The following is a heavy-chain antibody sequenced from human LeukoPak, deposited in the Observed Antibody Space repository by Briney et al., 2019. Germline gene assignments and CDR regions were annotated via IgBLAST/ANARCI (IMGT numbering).Heavy chain of an antibody. J-gene: IGHJ5*02. Sequence: GGSLRPSCAASGFTFSSYWMSWVRQAPGKGLEWVANIKQDGSEKYYVDSVKGRFTISRDNAKNSLYLQMNSLRAEDTAVYYCATAVVAASDWFDPWGQGTLVTVSS. CDR2: IKQDGSEK. V-gene: IGHV3-7*01. D-gene: IGHD2-15*01. CDR3: ATAVVAASDWFDP. CDR1: GFTFSSYW.